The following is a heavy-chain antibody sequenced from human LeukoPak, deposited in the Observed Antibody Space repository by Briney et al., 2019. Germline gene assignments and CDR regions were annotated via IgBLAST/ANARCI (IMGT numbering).Heavy chain of an antibody. V-gene: IGHV4-39*01. CDR3: AKSHLGVPHDY. Sequence: KPSETLSLTCTVSGXXISSFAYYWGWIRRPPGKVLEWIATIHNTGSTYYNPSLKSRITISIDASRNQISLELNSVTAADTAIYYCAKSHLGVPHDYWGQGTLVTVSS. CDR1: GXXISSFAYY. CDR2: IHNTGST. J-gene: IGHJ4*02. D-gene: IGHD3-3*01.